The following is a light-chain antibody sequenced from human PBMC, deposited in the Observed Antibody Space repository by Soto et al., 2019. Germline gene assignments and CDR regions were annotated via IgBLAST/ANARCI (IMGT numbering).Light chain of an antibody. CDR2: DVS. J-gene: IGLJ2*01. V-gene: IGLV2-11*01. CDR1: SSDVGGYDY. Sequence: QSALTQPRSVSGSPGQSVTISCTGTSSDVGGYDYVSWYQQHPGKAPKLMIYDVSKRPSEVPDRFSGSKSGNTASLTISGLQAEDEAEYYCCSYAGNYTLLFGGGTKLTVL. CDR3: CSYAGNYTLL.